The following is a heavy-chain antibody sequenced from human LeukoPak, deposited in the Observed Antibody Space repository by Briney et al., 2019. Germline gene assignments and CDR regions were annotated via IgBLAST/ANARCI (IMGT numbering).Heavy chain of an antibody. D-gene: IGHD3-16*01. CDR1: GGSISSGGYY. J-gene: IGHJ6*02. Sequence: SQTLSFTCTVSGGSISSGGYYWSWIRQHPGKGLEWIGYIYYSGSTYYNPSLKSRVTISVDTSKNQFSLKLSSVTAADTAVYYCARDGLNGYGMDVWGQGTTVTVSS. V-gene: IGHV4-31*03. CDR2: IYYSGST. CDR3: ARDGLNGYGMDV.